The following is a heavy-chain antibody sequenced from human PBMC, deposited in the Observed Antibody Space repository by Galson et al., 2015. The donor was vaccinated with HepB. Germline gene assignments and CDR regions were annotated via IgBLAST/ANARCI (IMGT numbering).Heavy chain of an antibody. J-gene: IGHJ4*02. Sequence: LSLTCAVSGGSISSGGYSWSWIRQPPGKGLEWIGYIYHSGSTYYNPSLKSRVTISVDRSKNQFSLKLSSVTAADTAVYYCARVSLVAATKIFDYWGQGTLVTVSS. D-gene: IGHD5-12*01. CDR1: GGSISSGGYS. V-gene: IGHV4-30-2*01. CDR3: ARVSLVAATKIFDY. CDR2: IYHSGST.